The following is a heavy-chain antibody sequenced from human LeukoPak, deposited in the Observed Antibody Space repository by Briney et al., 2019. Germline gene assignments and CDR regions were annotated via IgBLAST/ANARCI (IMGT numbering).Heavy chain of an antibody. V-gene: IGHV3-23*01. J-gene: IGHJ4*02. Sequence: GGSLRLSCAPPVFTPRTNARSWVRQAPGKGLEWVSAISDSGGSTYDADSVKGRFTISRDNSKNTLYLQMNSLRAEDTAVYYCAKDPSSGIHCTNGVCSPFDYWGQGTLVTVSS. CDR2: ISDSGGST. CDR1: VFTPRTNA. D-gene: IGHD2-8*01. CDR3: AKDPSSGIHCTNGVCSPFDY.